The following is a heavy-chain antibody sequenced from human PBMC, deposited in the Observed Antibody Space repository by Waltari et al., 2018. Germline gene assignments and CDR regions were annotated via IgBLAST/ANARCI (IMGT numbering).Heavy chain of an antibody. D-gene: IGHD3-22*01. J-gene: IGHJ3*02. V-gene: IGHV1-8*01. CDR2: MNPNSGNT. CDR3: ARGVYYYDSSGYYPPYAFDI. CDR1: GYTFTSYD. Sequence: QVQLVQSGAEVKKPGASVKVSCKASGYTFTSYDINWVRQATGQGLEWMGWMNPNSGNTGYAQKFQGRGTMTRNTSISTAYMELSSLRSEDTAVYYCARGVYYYDSSGYYPPYAFDIWGQGTMVTVSS.